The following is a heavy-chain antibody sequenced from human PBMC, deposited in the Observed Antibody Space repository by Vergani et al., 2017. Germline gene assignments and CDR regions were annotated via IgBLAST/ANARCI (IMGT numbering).Heavy chain of an antibody. CDR3: AREGYCTNGVCHRSFDY. J-gene: IGHJ4*02. D-gene: IGHD2-8*01. CDR1: GYTFTSYY. CDR2: INPSGGST. Sequence: QVQLVQSGAEVKKPGASVKVSCKASGYTFTSYYMHWVRQAPGQGLEWMGIINPSGGSTSYAQKFQGRVTMTRDTSTSTVYMELSSLRSEDTAVYYCAREGYCTNGVCHRSFDYWGQGTLVTVSS. V-gene: IGHV1-46*01.